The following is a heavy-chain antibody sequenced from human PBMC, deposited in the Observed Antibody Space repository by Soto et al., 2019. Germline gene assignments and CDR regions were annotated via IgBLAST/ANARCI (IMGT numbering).Heavy chain of an antibody. J-gene: IGHJ4*02. V-gene: IGHV3-30-3*01. D-gene: IGHD1-7*01. CDR2: ISYDGSNK. CDR3: ARGTGTTSYFDY. CDR1: VFTFSSYA. Sequence: PWWSLRLSCSASVFTFSSYAMHWFRQAPGKGLEWVAVISYDGSNKYYADSVKGRFTISRDNSKNTLYLQMNSLRAEDTAVYYCARGTGTTSYFDYWGQGTLVTVSS.